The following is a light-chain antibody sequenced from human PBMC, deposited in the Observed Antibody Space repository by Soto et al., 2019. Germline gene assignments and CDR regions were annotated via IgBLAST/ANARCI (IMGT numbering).Light chain of an antibody. CDR3: QQYYSPPMT. CDR1: QSVLYSSNNKNY. Sequence: DIVMTQSPDSLSVSLGERTTINFNSSQSVLYSSNNKNYLAWYQQKPGQPPKLLIYWASTRESGVPDRFSGSGSGTHFTLTISSLQAEDVAVYYCQQYYSPPMTFGQGTRLEIK. V-gene: IGKV4-1*01. J-gene: IGKJ5*01. CDR2: WAS.